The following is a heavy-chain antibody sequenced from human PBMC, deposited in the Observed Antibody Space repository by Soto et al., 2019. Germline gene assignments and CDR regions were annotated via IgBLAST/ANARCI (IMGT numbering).Heavy chain of an antibody. D-gene: IGHD6-13*01. CDR1: GGTFSSYA. CDR3: ARDPPIAAAGTGDY. Sequence: GASVKVSCKASGGTFSSYAISWVRQAPGQGLEWMGGIIPIFGTANYAQKFQGRVTITADESTSTAYMELSSLRSEDTAVYYCARDPPIAAAGTGDYWGQGTLVTVSS. V-gene: IGHV1-69*13. CDR2: IIPIFGTA. J-gene: IGHJ4*02.